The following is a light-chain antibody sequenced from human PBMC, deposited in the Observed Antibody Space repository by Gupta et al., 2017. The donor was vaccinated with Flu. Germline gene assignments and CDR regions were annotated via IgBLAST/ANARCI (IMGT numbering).Light chain of an antibody. J-gene: IGLJ3*02. Sequence: QSVLTQPPSASGTSGQRVTISCSGSSSNIGSNYVYWYQQLPGTAPKRLIYRNNQRPSGVPDRFSGSKSGTSASLAISGLRSEDEADYYCAAWDDSLSGWVFGGGTKLTVL. CDR1: SSNIGSNY. V-gene: IGLV1-47*01. CDR2: RNN. CDR3: AAWDDSLSGWV.